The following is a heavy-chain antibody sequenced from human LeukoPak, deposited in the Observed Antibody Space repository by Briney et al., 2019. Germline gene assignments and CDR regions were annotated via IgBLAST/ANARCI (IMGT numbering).Heavy chain of an antibody. J-gene: IGHJ6*03. CDR3: ARRGINRASRDGYNFYYYYMDV. CDR2: IWYDGSNK. V-gene: IGHV3-33*01. CDR1: GFTFSSYG. D-gene: IGHD5-24*01. Sequence: PGRSLRLSCAASGFTFSSYGMHRVRQAPGKGLEWVAVIWYDGSNKYYADSVKGRFTISRDNSKNTLYLQMNSLRAEDTAVYYCARRGINRASRDGYNFYYYYMDVWGKGTTVTVSS.